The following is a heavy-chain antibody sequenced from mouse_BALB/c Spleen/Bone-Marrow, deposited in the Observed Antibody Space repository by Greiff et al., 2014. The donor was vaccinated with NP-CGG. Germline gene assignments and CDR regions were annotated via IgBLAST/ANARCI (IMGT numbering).Heavy chain of an antibody. CDR3: ARGGDNFAWFAY. CDR2: VDPSDGYT. CDR1: GCTFTTYW. J-gene: IGHJ3*01. D-gene: IGHD1-3*01. V-gene: IGHV1-69*02. Sequence: VQLQESGAELVTPGASVKLSCKASGCTFTTYWMHWVKQRPGHGLEWIGQVDPSDGYTNYSQMFKGKATLTVDKSSSTAYMQLSSLSSEDSAVYYCARGGDNFAWFAYWGQGTLVTVS.